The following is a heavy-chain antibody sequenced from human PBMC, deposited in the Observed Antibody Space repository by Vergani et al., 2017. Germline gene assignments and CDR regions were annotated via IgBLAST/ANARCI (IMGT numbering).Heavy chain of an antibody. V-gene: IGHV3-11*04. D-gene: IGHD4-17*01. CDR3: AREMTTVTRGLGWFDP. Sequence: QVQLVESGGGLVKPGESLRLSCSASGFIFSDYYMGWVRQAPGKGLEWLAYISGDGTNIYYAGSVRGRFTVSRDNARDSLHLEMKSLRAEDTAVYYCAREMTTVTRGLGWFDPWGQGTLVTVSS. J-gene: IGHJ5*02. CDR2: ISGDGTNI. CDR1: GFIFSDYY.